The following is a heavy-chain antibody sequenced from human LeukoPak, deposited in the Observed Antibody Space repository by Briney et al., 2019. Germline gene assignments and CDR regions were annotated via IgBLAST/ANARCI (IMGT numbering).Heavy chain of an antibody. D-gene: IGHD3-22*01. CDR3: AKDRPNFHENSGHYYRRDGDS. J-gene: IGHJ5*01. Sequence: PGGSLRLSCAASGFLFSRYWMSWVRQAPGKGLEWVASMCGTAGCTFYPDSVKGRFTISRDNSKNVLYLRMNSLTAEDTAIYYCAKDRPNFHENSGHYYRRDGDSWGQGTLVTVSS. CDR2: MCGTAGCT. CDR1: GFLFSRYW. V-gene: IGHV3-23*01.